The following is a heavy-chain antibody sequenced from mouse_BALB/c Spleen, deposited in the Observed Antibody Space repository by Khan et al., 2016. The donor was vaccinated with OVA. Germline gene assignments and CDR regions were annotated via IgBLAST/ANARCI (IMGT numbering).Heavy chain of an antibody. CDR1: GYAFTDYL. CDR2: INPGSGDT. V-gene: IGHV1-54*01. D-gene: IGHD3-2*02. CDR3: ARSGYGFGAY. J-gene: IGHJ3*01. Sequence: QVQLQQSGAELVRPGTSLKVSCKASGYAFTDYLIEWLKQRPGQGLEWIGMINPGSGDTKYNEKFQAKATLTADKSSRTAYLQLSSLTSDDSAVYFCARSGYGFGAYWGQGTLVTVSA.